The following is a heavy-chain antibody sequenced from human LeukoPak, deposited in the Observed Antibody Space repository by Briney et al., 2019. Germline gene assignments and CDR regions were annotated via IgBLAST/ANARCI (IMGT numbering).Heavy chain of an antibody. Sequence: GGSLRLSCAASGFTFSSYSMNWVRQAPGKGLEWVSAISGSGGSTYYADSVKGRFTISRDNSKNTLYLQMNSLRAEDTAVYYCAKDQSKYYYDSSGHDYWGQGTLVTVSS. D-gene: IGHD3-22*01. CDR3: AKDQSKYYYDSSGHDY. CDR2: ISGSGGST. V-gene: IGHV3-23*01. CDR1: GFTFSSYS. J-gene: IGHJ4*02.